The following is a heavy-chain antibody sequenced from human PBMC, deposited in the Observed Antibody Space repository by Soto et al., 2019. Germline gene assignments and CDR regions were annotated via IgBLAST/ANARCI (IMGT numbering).Heavy chain of an antibody. V-gene: IGHV3-21*01. D-gene: IGHD3-10*01. J-gene: IGHJ6*02. CDR3: VRAGHVFDVHYYGMDL. CDR1: GFTFNDYS. Sequence: GGSLRLSCEASGFTFNDYSMDWVRQAPEKGLEWVSSISSSGTYIYYADSVKGRFAISRDNANNVMYLQMDALRAEDTAVYYCVRAGHVFDVHYYGMDLWGQGTTVTVSS. CDR2: ISSSGTYI.